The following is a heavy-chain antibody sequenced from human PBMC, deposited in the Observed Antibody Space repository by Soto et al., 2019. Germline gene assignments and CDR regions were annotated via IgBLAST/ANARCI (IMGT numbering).Heavy chain of an antibody. CDR1: GFTFSSYA. D-gene: IGHD3-10*01. Sequence: EVQLLESGGGLVQTGGSLRLSCVASGFTFSSYAMSWVRQAPGKGLGWVSAISGSGGSTYYEDSVKGRFTISRDKSKNTLYLQMNSLRAEDTAVYYCAKAGYGSGRVLGGMDVWGQGTTVTVSS. CDR3: AKAGYGSGRVLGGMDV. CDR2: ISGSGGST. V-gene: IGHV3-23*01. J-gene: IGHJ6*02.